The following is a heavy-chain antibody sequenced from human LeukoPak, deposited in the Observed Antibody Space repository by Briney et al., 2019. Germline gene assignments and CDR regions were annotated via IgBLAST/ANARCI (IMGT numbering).Heavy chain of an antibody. J-gene: IGHJ4*02. V-gene: IGHV4-59*12. D-gene: IGHD3-10*01. CDR2: IYYSGSS. Sequence: SETLSLTCTVSGDAITSYYWSWIRQPPGKGLEWLGYIYYSGSSNYNPSLKSRVTISVDTSKNQFSLKLSSVTAADTAVYYCARVYGVRGVIKMVFEYWGQGTLVTVSS. CDR1: GDAITSYY. CDR3: ARVYGVRGVIKMVFEY.